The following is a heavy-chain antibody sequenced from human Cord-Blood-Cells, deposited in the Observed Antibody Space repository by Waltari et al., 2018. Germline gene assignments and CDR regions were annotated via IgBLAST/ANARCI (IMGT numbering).Heavy chain of an antibody. CDR2: IYYSGST. CDR3: ARSLAALYNWFDP. CDR1: GGSISSSSYY. Sequence: QLQLQESGPGLVKPSETLSLTCNVSGGSISSSSYYWGWIRQPPGKGLEWIGSIYYSGSTYYNPSLKSRVTISVDTSKNQFSLKLSSVTAADTAVYYCARSLAALYNWFDPWGQGTLVTVSS. V-gene: IGHV4-39*01. J-gene: IGHJ5*02. D-gene: IGHD6-6*01.